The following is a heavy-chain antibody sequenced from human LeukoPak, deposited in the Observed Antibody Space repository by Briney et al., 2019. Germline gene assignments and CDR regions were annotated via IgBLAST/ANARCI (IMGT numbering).Heavy chain of an antibody. CDR3: ASYDSSGYYFGY. Sequence: GASVKVSCKASGYTFTSYGISWVRQAPGQGLEWMGGIIPIFGTANYAQKFQGRVTITADESTSTAYMELSSLRSEDTAVYYCASYDSSGYYFGYWGQGTLVTVSS. D-gene: IGHD3-22*01. V-gene: IGHV1-69*13. CDR2: IIPIFGTA. J-gene: IGHJ4*02. CDR1: GYTFTSYG.